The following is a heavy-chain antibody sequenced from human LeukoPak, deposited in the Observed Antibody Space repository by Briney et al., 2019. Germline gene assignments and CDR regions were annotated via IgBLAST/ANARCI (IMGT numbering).Heavy chain of an antibody. V-gene: IGHV1-18*01. Sequence: ASVKVSCKASGYTFTSYGISWVRQAPGQGLEWMGWISAYNGNTNYAQKLQGRVTMTTDTSTSTAYMELRSLRFDDAAVYYCARASYYGDPLEFDYWGQGTLVTVSS. J-gene: IGHJ4*02. CDR2: ISAYNGNT. D-gene: IGHD4-17*01. CDR1: GYTFTSYG. CDR3: ARASYYGDPLEFDY.